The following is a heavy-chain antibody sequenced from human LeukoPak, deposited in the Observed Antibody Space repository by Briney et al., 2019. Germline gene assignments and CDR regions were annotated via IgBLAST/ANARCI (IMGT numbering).Heavy chain of an antibody. D-gene: IGHD6-6*01. V-gene: IGHV4-34*01. J-gene: IGHJ4*02. CDR2: INHSGST. CDR3: ARIRIAAAGFDY. Sequence: SETLSLTCAVYGGSFSGYYWSWIRQPPGKGLEWIGEINHSGSTNHNPSLKSRVTISVDTSKNQFSLKLSSVTAADTAVYYCARIRIAAAGFDYWGQGTLVTVSS. CDR1: GGSFSGYY.